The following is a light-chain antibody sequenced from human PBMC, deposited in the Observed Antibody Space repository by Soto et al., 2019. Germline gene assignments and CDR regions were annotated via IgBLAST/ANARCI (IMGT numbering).Light chain of an antibody. CDR3: QEHGSSPPLT. Sequence: ENVLTQSPGTLSLSPGERATLSCRASQSVSNRFVAWYQQKPGQAPRLLIYHASTRATGIPDRFSGSGSGTDFTLTISRLEPEDFGVYYCQEHGSSPPLTFGGGTKVEIK. V-gene: IGKV3-20*01. CDR1: QSVSNRF. J-gene: IGKJ4*01. CDR2: HAS.